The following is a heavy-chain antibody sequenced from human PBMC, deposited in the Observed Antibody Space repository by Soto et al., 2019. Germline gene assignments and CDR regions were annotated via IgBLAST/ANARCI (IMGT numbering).Heavy chain of an antibody. V-gene: IGHV4-59*01. D-gene: IGHD2-2*01. CDR1: GGSISSYY. CDR2: IYYSGST. J-gene: IGHJ6*03. Sequence: SETLSLTCTVSGGSISSYYWSWIRQPPGKGLEWIGYIYYSGSTNYNPSLKSRVTISVDTSKNQFSLKLSSVTAADTAVYYCARIHAGRGYCSSTSCLSSYYYYMDVWGKGTTVTVSS. CDR3: ARIHAGRGYCSSTSCLSSYYYYMDV.